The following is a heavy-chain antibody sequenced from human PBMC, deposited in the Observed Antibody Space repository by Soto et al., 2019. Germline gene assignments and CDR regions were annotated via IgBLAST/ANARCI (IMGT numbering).Heavy chain of an antibody. CDR2: INHSGST. CDR1: GGSFSGYY. J-gene: IGHJ4*02. Sequence: SETLSLTCTVYGGSFSGYYWSWIRQPPGKGLEWIGEINHSGSTNYNPSLKSRVTISVDTSKNQFSLKLSSVTAADTAVYYCGGRPVPGPYFDYGGKEPLVTFSS. V-gene: IGHV4-34*01. CDR3: GGRPVPGPYFDY.